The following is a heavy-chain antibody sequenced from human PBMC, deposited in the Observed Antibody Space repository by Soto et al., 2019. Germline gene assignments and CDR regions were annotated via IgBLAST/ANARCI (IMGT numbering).Heavy chain of an antibody. CDR3: VMVDNYVTPSPQDG. V-gene: IGHV1-18*01. J-gene: IGHJ6*01. D-gene: IGHD3-16*01. CDR1: GYIFVNYG. Sequence: QVQLVQSGDEVKKPGASVKVSCKASGYIFVNYGIAWVRQAPGQGLEWMGWISPYTGNTHSATKVQGRLTMTTDTSTSTAYMGPGSLTSYDKGVDYCVMVDNYVTPSPQDGLGQGATVTVSS. CDR2: ISPYTGNT.